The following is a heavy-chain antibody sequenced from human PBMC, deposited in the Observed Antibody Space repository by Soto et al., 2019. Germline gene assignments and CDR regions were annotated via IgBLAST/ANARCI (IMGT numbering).Heavy chain of an antibody. D-gene: IGHD4-17*01. V-gene: IGHV4-30-4*01. CDR1: GGSISSGDYY. J-gene: IGHJ4*02. CDR3: ARENGDYGTPFFDY. Sequence: QVQLQESGPGLVKPSQTLSLTCTVSGGSISSGDYYWSWIRQPPGKGLEWVGYIYYSGSTYYNPSPKRRVTIAVDTSKNHFSLKLSSVTAADTAVYYCARENGDYGTPFFDYWGQGTLVTVSS. CDR2: IYYSGST.